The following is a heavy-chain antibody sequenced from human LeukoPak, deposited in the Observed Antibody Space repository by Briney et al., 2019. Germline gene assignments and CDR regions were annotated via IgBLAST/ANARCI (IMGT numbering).Heavy chain of an antibody. J-gene: IGHJ4*02. V-gene: IGHV1-2*02. CDR1: GYTFIGYY. CDR3: ARDLGYYDRLDQFDC. Sequence: ASVKVSCKASGYTFIGYYMFWVRQAPGQGLEWMGWINPNSGGTNYAQKFQGRVTMTRDTSISTAYMELSRLRSDDTAVYYCARDLGYYDRLDQFDCWGQGTLVTVFS. D-gene: IGHD3-22*01. CDR2: INPNSGGT.